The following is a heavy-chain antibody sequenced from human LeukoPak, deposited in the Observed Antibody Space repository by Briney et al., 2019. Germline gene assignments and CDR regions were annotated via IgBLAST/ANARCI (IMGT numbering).Heavy chain of an antibody. Sequence: GESLKISCKGSGYSFTSYWIGWVRQMPGKGLEWMGIIYPGDSDTRYSPSFQGQVTISADKSISTAYLQWSSLKASDTAMYYCARVNYYDSSGSNWFDPWGQGTLVTVSS. CDR1: GYSFTSYW. V-gene: IGHV5-51*01. J-gene: IGHJ5*02. CDR3: ARVNYYDSSGSNWFDP. CDR2: IYPGDSDT. D-gene: IGHD3-22*01.